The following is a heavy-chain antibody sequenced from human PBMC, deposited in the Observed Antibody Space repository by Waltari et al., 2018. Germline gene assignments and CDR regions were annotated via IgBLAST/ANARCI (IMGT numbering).Heavy chain of an antibody. D-gene: IGHD1-26*01. CDR2: ISNDGINK. CDR3: ARRGINSGSHEMPGVD. V-gene: IGHV3-30-3*01. Sequence: QVPLVESGGGVVQTGMSLSLSCAASGFIFSGYGMPWVRQAPDKGLEWVASISNDGINKFYAEAVKGRFTISRDNSKNTVYMQMNSLRHEDTAVYYCARRGINSGSHEMPGVDWGQGTLVTVSS. J-gene: IGHJ4*02. CDR1: GFIFSGYG.